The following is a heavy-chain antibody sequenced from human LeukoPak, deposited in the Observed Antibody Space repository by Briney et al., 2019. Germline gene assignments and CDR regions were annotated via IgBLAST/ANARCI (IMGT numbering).Heavy chain of an antibody. CDR3: AKLSGSTYSLWYFDY. CDR2: ISGSGGGT. CDR1: GFTFSNYA. V-gene: IGHV3-23*01. Sequence: PGGSLRLSCAASGFTFSNYAMSWVRQAPGKGLEWVSTISGSGGGTNSADSVKGRFIISRDNSKNTLYLQMNSLRAEDTAVFYCAKLSGSTYSLWYFDYWGQGTLVTVSS. J-gene: IGHJ4*02. D-gene: IGHD3-10*01.